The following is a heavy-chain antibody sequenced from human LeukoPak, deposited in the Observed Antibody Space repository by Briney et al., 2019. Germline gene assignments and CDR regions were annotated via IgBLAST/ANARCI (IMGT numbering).Heavy chain of an antibody. D-gene: IGHD2-21*01. J-gene: IGHJ4*02. CDR3: TPVVGDVVFTNTY. Sequence: GGSLRLSCAASGFGFSGSAMHWVRQASGKGLEWVGRIRSKPHNYATAYAASVKGRFTLSRDDSENTVFPQMNSLRTEDTAVYYCTPVVGDVVFTNTYWGQGTLVTVSS. CDR2: IRSKPHNYAT. V-gene: IGHV3-73*01. CDR1: GFGFSGSA.